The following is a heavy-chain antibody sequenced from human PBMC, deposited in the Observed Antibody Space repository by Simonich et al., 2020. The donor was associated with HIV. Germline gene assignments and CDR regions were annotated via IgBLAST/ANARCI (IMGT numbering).Heavy chain of an antibody. CDR1: GFTFSSYS. CDR2: ISNSSSYI. D-gene: IGHD2-2*01. Sequence: EVQLVESGGGLVKPGGSLRLSCAASGFTFSSYSMNWVRQAPGKGLEWVSSISNSSSYIYYADSVKGRFTISRDNAKNSRYLQMNSLRAEDTAVYYCARDGRKGSSTSCSDYWGQGTLVTVSS. J-gene: IGHJ4*02. V-gene: IGHV3-21*01. CDR3: ARDGRKGSSTSCSDY.